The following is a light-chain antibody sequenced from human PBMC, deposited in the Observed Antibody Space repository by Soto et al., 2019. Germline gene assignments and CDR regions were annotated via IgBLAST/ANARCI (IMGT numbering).Light chain of an antibody. V-gene: IGKV3-20*01. CDR2: GAS. CDR1: QSVSSSY. J-gene: IGKJ1*01. Sequence: EKVLTQSPGTLSLSPGERVTLSCRASQSVSSSYLAWYQQKPGQAPRLLIYGASSRATGIPDRFSGSGSGTDFTLTISRLEPEDFAVYYCQQYGSSPQTFGQGTKVEIK. CDR3: QQYGSSPQT.